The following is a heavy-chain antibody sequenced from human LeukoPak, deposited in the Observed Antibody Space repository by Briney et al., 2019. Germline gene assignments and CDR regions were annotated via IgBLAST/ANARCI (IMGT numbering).Heavy chain of an antibody. J-gene: IGHJ4*02. CDR3: TRVYGSGSYNDY. V-gene: IGHV4-59*01. D-gene: IGHD3-10*01. Sequence: SETLSLTCTVSGGSISSYYWNWIRQPPGKGLEWIGYIYYSGSTDYNPSLKSRVTISVDTSKNQFSLKLSSVTAADTAVYYCTRVYGSGSYNDYWGQGTLVTVSS. CDR2: IYYSGST. CDR1: GGSISSYY.